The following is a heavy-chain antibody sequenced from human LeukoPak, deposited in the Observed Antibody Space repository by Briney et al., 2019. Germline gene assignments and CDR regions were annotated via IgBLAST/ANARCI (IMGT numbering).Heavy chain of an antibody. Sequence: EPSETLSLTCTVSGGSISSYYWSWIRQPPGKGLEWIGYIYYSGSTNYNPSLKSRVTISVDTSKNQCSLKLSSVTAADTAVYYCAASIAVAGTPFDYWGQGTLVTVSS. V-gene: IGHV4-59*01. CDR3: AASIAVAGTPFDY. J-gene: IGHJ4*02. D-gene: IGHD6-19*01. CDR2: IYYSGST. CDR1: GGSISSYY.